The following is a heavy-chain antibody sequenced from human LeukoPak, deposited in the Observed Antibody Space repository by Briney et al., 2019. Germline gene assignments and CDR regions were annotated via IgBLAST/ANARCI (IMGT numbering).Heavy chain of an antibody. Sequence: SETLSLTCTVSGGSISSYYWSWIRQPPGKGLEWIGYIYYSGSTNYNPFLKSRVSISVDTSKNQFSLKLSSVTAADTAVYYCARHVGYCSSTSCYYYYGMDVWGQGTTVTVSS. J-gene: IGHJ6*02. CDR3: ARHVGYCSSTSCYYYYGMDV. CDR1: GGSISSYY. CDR2: IYYSGST. V-gene: IGHV4-59*08. D-gene: IGHD2-2*01.